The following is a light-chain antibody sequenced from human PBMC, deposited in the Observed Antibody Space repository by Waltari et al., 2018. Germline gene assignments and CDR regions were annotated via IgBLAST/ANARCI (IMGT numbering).Light chain of an antibody. CDR2: GAS. J-gene: IGKJ5*01. V-gene: IGKV1-6*01. CDR3: LQDYNYPIT. Sequence: AIQMTQPPSALSASVGDRVTFTCRATQDIRNYLAGYQQKPGKVPNLLIYGASRLQSGVPSRFSGSGSGTDFTLTISSLQPQDFATYYCLQDYNYPITFGQGTRLEIK. CDR1: QDIRNY.